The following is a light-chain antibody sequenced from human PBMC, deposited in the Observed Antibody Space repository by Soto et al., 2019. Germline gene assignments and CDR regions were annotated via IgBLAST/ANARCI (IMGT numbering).Light chain of an antibody. V-gene: IGKV3-15*01. Sequence: EIVMTQSPATLSVSPGERATLSCRTSQSVSSSLAWYQQKPGQAPSLLIYGASTRATGIPGRFSGSGSGTVFTLTIISLQSEDFAVYYCQQYNNWPLTFGGGTKVDI. CDR2: GAS. CDR1: QSVSSS. CDR3: QQYNNWPLT. J-gene: IGKJ4*01.